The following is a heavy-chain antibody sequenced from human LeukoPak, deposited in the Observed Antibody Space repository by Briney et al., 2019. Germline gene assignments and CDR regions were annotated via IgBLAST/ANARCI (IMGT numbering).Heavy chain of an antibody. V-gene: IGHV4-39*07. D-gene: IGHD6-13*01. CDR2: IYHSGST. CDR1: GGSISSGDYY. J-gene: IGHJ4*02. CDR3: ARDHSGSTSLDY. Sequence: PSQTLSLTCTVSGGSISSGDYYWSWIRQPPGKGLEWIGSIYHSGSTYYNPSLKSRVTISVDTSKNQFSLNLSSVTAADTAVYYCARDHSGSTSLDYWGQGTLVTVSS.